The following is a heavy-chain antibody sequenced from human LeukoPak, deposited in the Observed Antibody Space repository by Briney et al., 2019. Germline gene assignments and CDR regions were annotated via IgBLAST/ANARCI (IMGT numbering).Heavy chain of an antibody. CDR2: IYYSGST. V-gene: IGHV4-59*01. CDR1: GGSISSYH. CDR3: ARGGAHYYYGMDV. J-gene: IGHJ6*02. Sequence: PSETLSLTCTVSGGSISSYHWSWIRQPPGKGLEWIGCIYYSGSTNYNPSLKSRVTISVDTSRNQFSLKLNSVTAADTAVYYCARGGAHYYYGMDVWGQGTTVTVSS.